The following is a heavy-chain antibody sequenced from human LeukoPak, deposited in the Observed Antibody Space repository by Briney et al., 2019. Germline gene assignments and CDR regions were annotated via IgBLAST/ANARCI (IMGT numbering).Heavy chain of an antibody. D-gene: IGHD5-18*01. CDR2: IYHSGGT. J-gene: IGHJ4*02. Sequence: SETLSLTCTVSGYSISSGYYWGWIRQPPGKGLEWIGSIYHSGGTYYNPSLKSRVTMSIDTSKKQFSLRLSSVTAADTAIYYCARDEYTYGGRTHRYFFDYWGQGTLVTVSS. CDR3: ARDEYTYGGRTHRYFFDY. V-gene: IGHV4-38-2*02. CDR1: GYSISSGYY.